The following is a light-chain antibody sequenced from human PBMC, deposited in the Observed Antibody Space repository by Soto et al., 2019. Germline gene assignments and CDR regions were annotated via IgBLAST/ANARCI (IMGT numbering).Light chain of an antibody. V-gene: IGKV3-20*01. CDR3: QRHSGSIT. CDR1: QSVNNHY. J-gene: IGKJ4*01. CDR2: GAS. Sequence: VLTQSPGTLSLSPGERATLSCRASQSVNNHYLAWYQQKPGQPPTLHISGASTRANEIQDTFSGSGSGTDLTLTISRLEPEDSAVYYCQRHSGSITFGGGTKGDIK.